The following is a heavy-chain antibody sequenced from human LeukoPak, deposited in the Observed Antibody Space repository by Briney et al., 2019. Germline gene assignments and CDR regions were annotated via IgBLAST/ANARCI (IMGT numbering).Heavy chain of an antibody. CDR3: ARGLIVYGGNSAGGHFDY. V-gene: IGHV1-69*05. Sequence: GASVKVSCKASGGTFSSYAISWVRQAPGQGLEWMGGIIPIFGTANYAQKFQGRVTITTDESTSTAYMELSSLRSEDTAVYYCARGLIVYGGNSAGGHFDYWGQGTLVTVSS. CDR1: GGTFSSYA. CDR2: IIPIFGTA. D-gene: IGHD4-23*01. J-gene: IGHJ4*02.